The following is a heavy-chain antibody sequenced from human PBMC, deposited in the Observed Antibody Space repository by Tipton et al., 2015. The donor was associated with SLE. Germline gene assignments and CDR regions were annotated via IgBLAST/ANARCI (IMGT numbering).Heavy chain of an antibody. Sequence: TLSLTCAVSGGSMNSGGYSWNWIRQPPGKGLEWIGYILHSGSTYYNPSLKSRVSMSVDTSKNLFSLTLTSVTAADTALYYCHGGASHYYGSGRFSRGDYSDIDVWGQGTTVTVSS. V-gene: IGHV4-30-2*02. CDR2: ILHSGST. J-gene: IGHJ6*02. CDR3: HGGASHYYGSGRFSRGDYSDIDV. D-gene: IGHD3-10*01. CDR1: GGSMNSGGYS.